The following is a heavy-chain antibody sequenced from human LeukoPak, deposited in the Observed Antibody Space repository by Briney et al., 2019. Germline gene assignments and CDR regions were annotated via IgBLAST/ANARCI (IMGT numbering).Heavy chain of an antibody. CDR1: GGSFSGYY. CDR3: ARVRSGSYFGYFDY. J-gene: IGHJ4*02. V-gene: IGHV4-34*01. CDR2: INHSGST. D-gene: IGHD3-10*01. Sequence: SETLSLTCAVYGGSFSGYYWSWIRQPPGKGLEWIGEINHSGSTNYNPSLKSRVTISVDTSKNQFSLKLSSVTAADTAVYYCARVRSGSYFGYFDYWGQGTLVTVSS.